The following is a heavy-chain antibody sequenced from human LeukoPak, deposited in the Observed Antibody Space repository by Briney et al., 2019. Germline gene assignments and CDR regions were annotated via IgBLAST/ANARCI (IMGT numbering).Heavy chain of an antibody. V-gene: IGHV4-30-2*01. CDR1: GDSISSGAYS. Sequence: SETLSLTCVVSGDSISSGAYSWSWIRQPPGKGLEWIGYIFHTGSTFYNPSLKSRVTISVDNSKNQFSLRLSSVTAADTAVYYCAREFWFANAPGSWLDLWGQGTLVTVSS. CDR3: AREFWFANAPGSWLDL. J-gene: IGHJ5*02. D-gene: IGHD3-10*01. CDR2: IFHTGST.